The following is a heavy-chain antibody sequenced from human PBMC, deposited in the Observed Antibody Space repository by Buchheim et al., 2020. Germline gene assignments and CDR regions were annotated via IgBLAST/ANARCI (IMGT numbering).Heavy chain of an antibody. J-gene: IGHJ4*02. D-gene: IGHD3-22*01. Sequence: QVQLVESGGGVVQPGRSLRLSCAASGFTFSSYAMHWVRQAPGKGLEWVAVISYDGSNKYYADSVKGRFTIFRDNSQNTLYLQMNSLRAEDTAVYYCARDRGDSYYYDSSGYYPDYWGQRTL. CDR1: GFTFSSYA. CDR2: ISYDGSNK. CDR3: ARDRGDSYYYDSSGYYPDY. V-gene: IGHV3-30-3*01.